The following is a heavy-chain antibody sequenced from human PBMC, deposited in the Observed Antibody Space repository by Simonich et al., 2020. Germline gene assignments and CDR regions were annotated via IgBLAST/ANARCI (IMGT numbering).Heavy chain of an antibody. D-gene: IGHD6-13*01. CDR1: GYTFTGYY. J-gene: IGHJ1*01. CDR3: ARSHIAAAGTGYFQH. Sequence: QVQLVQSGAEVKKPGASVKVSCKASGYTFTGYYMHWVRQAPGQGIVWMGWINPNSGGTNYAQKFQGRVTMTRDTSISTAYMELSRLRSDDTAVYYCARSHIAAAGTGYFQHWGQGTLVTVSS. V-gene: IGHV1-2*02. CDR2: INPNSGGT.